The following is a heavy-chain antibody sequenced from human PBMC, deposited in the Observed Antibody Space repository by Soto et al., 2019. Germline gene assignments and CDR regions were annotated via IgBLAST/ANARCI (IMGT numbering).Heavy chain of an antibody. V-gene: IGHV3-30*18. J-gene: IGHJ6*03. CDR2: ISYDGSNK. CDR1: GFTFSSYG. D-gene: IGHD3-10*01. CDR3: AKENRGYYYGSGGGYMDV. Sequence: GGSLRLSCAASGFTFSSYGMHWVRQAPGKGLEWVAVISYDGSNKYYADSVKGRFTISRDNSKNTLYLQMNSLRAEDTAVYYCAKENRGYYYGSGGGYMDVWGKGTTVTVSS.